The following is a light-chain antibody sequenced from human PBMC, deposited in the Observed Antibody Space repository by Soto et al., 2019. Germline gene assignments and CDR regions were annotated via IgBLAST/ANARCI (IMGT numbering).Light chain of an antibody. CDR2: EVS. J-gene: IGLJ1*01. Sequence: QSVLTQPASVSGSPGQSITISCTGTSSDVGSYNLVSWYQQHPGKAPKVMIYEVSKRPSGVPNRFSGSKSVNTASLTISGLQAEDEADYYCCSYAGSSTYVFGTGTKVPVL. V-gene: IGLV2-23*02. CDR3: CSYAGSSTYV. CDR1: SSDVGSYNL.